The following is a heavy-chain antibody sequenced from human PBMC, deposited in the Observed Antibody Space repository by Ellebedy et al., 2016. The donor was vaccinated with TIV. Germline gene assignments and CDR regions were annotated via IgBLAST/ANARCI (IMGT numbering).Heavy chain of an antibody. CDR3: ARVSPWFGELTFDY. CDR1: GYTFTGYY. J-gene: IGHJ4*02. D-gene: IGHD3-10*01. CDR2: INPNSGGT. V-gene: IGHV1-2*02. Sequence: ASVKVSCKASGYTFTGYYMHWVRQAPGQGLEWMGWINPNSGGTNYAQKCQGRVTMTRDTSISTAYMELSRLRSDDTAVYYCARVSPWFGELTFDYWGQGTLVTVSS.